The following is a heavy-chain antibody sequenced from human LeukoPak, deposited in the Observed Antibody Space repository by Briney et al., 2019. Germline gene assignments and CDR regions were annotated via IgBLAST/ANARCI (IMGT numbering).Heavy chain of an antibody. V-gene: IGHV1-2*02. D-gene: IGHD2-2*01. Sequence: ASVKVSCKASGYTFTGYYMHWVRQAPGQGLEWTGWINPNSGGTNYAQKFQGRVTMTRDTSISTAYMELSRLRSDDTAVYYCARVYCSSTSCYRWFDPWGQGTLVTVSS. CDR3: ARVYCSSTSCYRWFDP. CDR1: GYTFTGYY. J-gene: IGHJ5*02. CDR2: INPNSGGT.